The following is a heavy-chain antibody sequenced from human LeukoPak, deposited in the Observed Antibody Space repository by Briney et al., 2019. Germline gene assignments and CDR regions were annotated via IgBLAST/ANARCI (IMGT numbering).Heavy chain of an antibody. D-gene: IGHD3-10*01. V-gene: IGHV3-9*01. CDR2: ISWNSGSI. CDR1: GFTFDDYA. J-gene: IGHJ3*02. Sequence: GGSLRLSCAASGFTFDDYAMHWVRQAPGKGLEWVSGISWNSGSIGYADSVKGRFTISRDNAKNSLYLQMNSLRAEDTALYYCAKGVRITMVRGAFDIWGQGTMVTVSS. CDR3: AKGVRITMVRGAFDI.